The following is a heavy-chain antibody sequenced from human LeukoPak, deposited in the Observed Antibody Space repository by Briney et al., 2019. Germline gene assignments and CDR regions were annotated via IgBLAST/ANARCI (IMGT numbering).Heavy chain of an antibody. J-gene: IGHJ3*02. V-gene: IGHV1-45*02. Sequence: SVKVSCKASGYTFTYRYLHWVRQAPGQALEWMGWITPFNGNTNYAQKFQDRVTITRDRSMSTAYMELSSLRSEDTAMYYCARSRGAAGTGDGAFDIWAKGQWSPSLQ. CDR2: ITPFNGNT. CDR3: ARSRGAAGTGDGAFDI. D-gene: IGHD6-13*01. CDR1: GYTFTYRY.